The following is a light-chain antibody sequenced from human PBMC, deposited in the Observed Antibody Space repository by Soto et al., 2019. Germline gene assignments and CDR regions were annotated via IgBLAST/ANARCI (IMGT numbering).Light chain of an antibody. V-gene: IGLV2-14*01. CDR3: SSYTSISIPYV. J-gene: IGLJ1*01. CDR1: SSDVGAYNY. CDR2: EVS. Sequence: QPVLTQPASVSGSPGQSISISCTGTSSDVGAYNYVSWYQHHPGKAPKLMIYEVSYRPSGVSNRFSGSKSGNTASLTISGLQAEDEADYYCSSYTSISIPYVFGTGTKVTVL.